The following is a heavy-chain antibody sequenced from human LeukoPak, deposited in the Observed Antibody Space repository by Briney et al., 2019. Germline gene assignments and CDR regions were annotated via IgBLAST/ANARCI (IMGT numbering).Heavy chain of an antibody. CDR2: IGQDGSEN. J-gene: IGHJ4*02. D-gene: IGHD6-19*01. CDR1: GFTFSNYW. Sequence: GGSLRLSCAASGFTFSNYWMNWVRQAPGKGREWVASIGQDGSENYYVDSVKGRFTISRDNAKNSLYLQMNSLRVEDTAVYYCARGGGWYFDYWGQGALITASS. V-gene: IGHV3-7*01. CDR3: ARGGGWYFDY.